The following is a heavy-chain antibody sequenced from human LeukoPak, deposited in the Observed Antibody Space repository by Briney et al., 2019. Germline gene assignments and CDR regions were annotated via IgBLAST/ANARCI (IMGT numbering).Heavy chain of an antibody. CDR2: IYYSGST. J-gene: IGHJ6*02. CDR3: ARSSPGDFLAVTNYYYYGMDV. D-gene: IGHD4-17*01. V-gene: IGHV4-59*01. Sequence: SETLSLTCTVSGGSISSYYWSWIRQPPGKGLEWIGYIYYSGSTNYNPSLKSRVTISVDTSKNQFSLKLSSVTAADTAVYYCARSSPGDFLAVTNYYYYGMDVWGQGTTVTVSS. CDR1: GGSISSYY.